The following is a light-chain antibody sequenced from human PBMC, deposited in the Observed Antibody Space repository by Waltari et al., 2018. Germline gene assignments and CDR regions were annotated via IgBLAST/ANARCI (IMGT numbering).Light chain of an antibody. Sequence: QSALTQPASVSGSPGTSIPISCTGSDSDVGTYNLVSWYQQHPGKAPNLMIYEVTKRPSGVTNRFSGSKSGNTASLTISGLQAEDEADYYCCSYAGSSTVFGGGTKLTVL. CDR2: EVT. CDR3: CSYAGSSTV. V-gene: IGLV2-23*02. CDR1: DSDVGTYNL. J-gene: IGLJ3*02.